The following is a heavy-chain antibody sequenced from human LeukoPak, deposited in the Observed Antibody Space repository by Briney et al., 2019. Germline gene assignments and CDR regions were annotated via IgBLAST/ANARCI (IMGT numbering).Heavy chain of an antibody. Sequence: GGSLRLSCAASGFTFSSSWMSWVRQAPGKGLEWVANIKQDGSEKYYVGSVKGRFTISRDNAKNSLYLQMDSLRAEDTAVYHCARDGSYSTSATHPPWGQGTLVTVSS. CDR3: ARDGSYSTSATHPP. J-gene: IGHJ5*02. D-gene: IGHD6-6*01. CDR1: GFTFSSSW. V-gene: IGHV3-7*03. CDR2: IKQDGSEK.